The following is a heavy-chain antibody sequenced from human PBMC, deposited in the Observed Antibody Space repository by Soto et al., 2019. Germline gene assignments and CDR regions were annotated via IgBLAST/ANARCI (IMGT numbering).Heavy chain of an antibody. V-gene: IGHV3-49*04. CDR1: GFTFGDYA. CDR2: IRSKAYGGTP. Sequence: GGSLRLSCTASGFTFGDYAVNWVRQAPGKGLEWVGFIRSKAYGGTPEYAASVKGRFTISRDDSKSIAYLQMNSLKTEDTAVFYCARSLLYWMDVWGQVTTVTVSS. D-gene: IGHD1-26*01. CDR3: ARSLLYWMDV. J-gene: IGHJ6*02.